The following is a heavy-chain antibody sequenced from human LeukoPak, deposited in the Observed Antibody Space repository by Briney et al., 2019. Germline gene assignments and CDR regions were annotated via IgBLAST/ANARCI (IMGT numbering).Heavy chain of an antibody. Sequence: SETLSLTCTVSGGSISSYYWSWIRQPPGKGLEWIGYIYYSGSTNYNPSLKSRVTISVDTSKNQFSLKLSSVTAADTAVYYCARCSSGYYGRWDAFDIWGQGTMVTVSS. CDR1: GGSISSYY. V-gene: IGHV4-59*01. CDR3: ARCSSGYYGRWDAFDI. CDR2: IYYSGST. D-gene: IGHD3-22*01. J-gene: IGHJ3*02.